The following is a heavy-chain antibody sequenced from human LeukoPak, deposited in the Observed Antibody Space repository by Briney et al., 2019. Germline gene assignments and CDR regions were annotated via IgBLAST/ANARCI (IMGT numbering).Heavy chain of an antibody. J-gene: IGHJ3*02. V-gene: IGHV1-2*06. CDR1: GYSFTDYF. CDR3: ARLSTATRHWLAASDI. CDR2: INPDAGDT. D-gene: IGHD6-19*01. Sequence: ASVKVSCKASGYSFTDYFLYWVRQAPGQGLEWMGRINPDAGDTNYAQTFQGRITMTRDTSISTAYMELSSLKSDDTAVYYCARLSTATRHWLAASDIWDQGTVVTVSS.